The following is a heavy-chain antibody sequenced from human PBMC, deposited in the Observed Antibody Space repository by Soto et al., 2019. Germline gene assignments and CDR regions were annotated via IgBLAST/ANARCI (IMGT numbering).Heavy chain of an antibody. J-gene: IGHJ4*02. Sequence: EVQLVESGGGLVKPGGSLRLSCAASGFTFSSYNMNWVRQAPGKGLEWVSYISSSSSYISYADSVKGRFTISRDNAKNSLYLQMNSLRAEDTAVYYCARDCSGGSCYSAGPPSDYWGQGTLVTVSS. CDR2: ISSSSSYI. CDR1: GFTFSSYN. V-gene: IGHV3-21*01. D-gene: IGHD2-15*01. CDR3: ARDCSGGSCYSAGPPSDY.